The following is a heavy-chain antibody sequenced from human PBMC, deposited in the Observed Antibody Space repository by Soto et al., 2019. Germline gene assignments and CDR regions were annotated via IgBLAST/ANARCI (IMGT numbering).Heavy chain of an antibody. CDR2: ISGTGYNT. Sequence: EVQLLESGGGLVRPGGSLRLSCAASGFTFSSYAMNWVRQAPGKGLEWVSAISGTGYNTYYADSQKGRFTISRDNSKNTQSLQTNSLRAAETAVYNCARDRQFSHPRGGMDVWGQGTTVTVSS. J-gene: IGHJ6*02. D-gene: IGHD3-10*01. CDR3: ARDRQFSHPRGGMDV. CDR1: GFTFSSYA. V-gene: IGHV3-23*01.